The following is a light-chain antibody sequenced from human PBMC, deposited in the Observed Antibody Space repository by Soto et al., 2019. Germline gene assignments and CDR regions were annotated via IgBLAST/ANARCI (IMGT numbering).Light chain of an antibody. V-gene: IGKV3-11*01. J-gene: IGKJ3*01. CDR1: QIVNSY. CDR3: QQRNNWPLT. CDR2: DSS. Sequence: EIVLTQSPATLSLSPGERAALSCRASQIVNSYLAWYQQKPGQAPRLLIYDSSNKATGIPARFSGSGSGTDFTLTISSLEPEDSAVYYCQQRNNWPLTFGPGTKVDIK.